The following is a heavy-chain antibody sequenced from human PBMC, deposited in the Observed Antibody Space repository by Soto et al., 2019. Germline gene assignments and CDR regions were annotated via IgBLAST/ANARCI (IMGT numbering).Heavy chain of an antibody. CDR1: GFTFSSYA. J-gene: IGHJ4*02. D-gene: IGHD2-15*01. CDR3: AREGYCSGGSCYSEGYFDY. Sequence: QVQLVESGGGVVQPGRSLRLSCAASGFTFSSYAMLWVRQAPGKGLEWVSVISYDGTNKHYADSVKGRFTISRDNSKNTLYRQINSLRPEDTAVYYCAREGYCSGGSCYSEGYFDYWGQGTLVTVSS. V-gene: IGHV3-30-3*01. CDR2: ISYDGTNK.